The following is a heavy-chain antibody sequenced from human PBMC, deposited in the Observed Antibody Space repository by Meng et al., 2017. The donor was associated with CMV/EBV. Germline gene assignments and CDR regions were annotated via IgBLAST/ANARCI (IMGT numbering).Heavy chain of an antibody. CDR1: GFTVSSNY. D-gene: IGHD6-25*01. CDR2: IYSGGST. Sequence: GSLKISCAASGFTVSSNYMSWVRQAPGKGLEWVSVIYSGGSTYYADSVKGRFTISRDNSKNTLYLQMNSLRAEDTAVYYCATSGGYYYYGMDVWGRGTTVTSP. CDR3: ATSGGYYYYGMDV. J-gene: IGHJ6*02. V-gene: IGHV3-53*01.